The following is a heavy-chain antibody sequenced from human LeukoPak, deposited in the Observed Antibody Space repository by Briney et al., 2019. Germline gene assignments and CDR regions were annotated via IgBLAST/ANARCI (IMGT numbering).Heavy chain of an antibody. CDR1: GFTFSSYA. V-gene: IGHV3-23*01. D-gene: IGHD1-26*01. J-gene: IGHJ4*02. Sequence: GGSLRLSCAASGFTFSSYALTWVRQAPGKGLGWGSSISAGGGSTYYADSVKGRFTISRDNSKNTLYLHMSSLRAVDTAVYYCAKDISGSWTDKSFDSWGRGTLVTVSS. CDR2: ISAGGGST. CDR3: AKDISGSWTDKSFDS.